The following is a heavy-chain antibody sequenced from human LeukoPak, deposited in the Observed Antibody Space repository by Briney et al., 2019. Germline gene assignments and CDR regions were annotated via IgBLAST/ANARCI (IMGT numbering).Heavy chain of an antibody. J-gene: IGHJ4*02. CDR3: ARGASSSWYYFDY. CDR1: GGSFSGYY. D-gene: IGHD6-13*01. Sequence: SETLSLTCAVYGGSFSGYYWSWIRQPPGKGLEWIGEINHSGSTNYNPSLKSRVTILVDTSKNQFSLKLSSVTAADTAVYYCARGASSSWYYFDYWGQGTLVTVSS. V-gene: IGHV4-34*01. CDR2: INHSGST.